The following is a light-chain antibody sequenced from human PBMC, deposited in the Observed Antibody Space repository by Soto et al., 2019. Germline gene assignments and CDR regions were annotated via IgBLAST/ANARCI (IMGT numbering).Light chain of an antibody. CDR3: CSYTTRSTLV. V-gene: IGLV2-14*01. J-gene: IGLJ1*01. Sequence: QSALTQPASVSGSPGQSITISCTGTSTDIGAYNHVSWYQQHPGKAPQLIIFEFSNRPSGLSNRFSGSKSCNTASLTISGLQTEDEADYYCCSYTTRSTLVFGTGTKLTVL. CDR2: EFS. CDR1: STDIGAYNH.